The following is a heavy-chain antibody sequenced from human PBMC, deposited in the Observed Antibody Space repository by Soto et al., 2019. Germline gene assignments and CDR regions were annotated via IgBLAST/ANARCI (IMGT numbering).Heavy chain of an antibody. CDR3: ARDQFPAVGFFDY. V-gene: IGHV3-7*01. D-gene: IGHD6-19*01. J-gene: IGHJ4*02. CDR2: IKQDGSEK. Sequence: PGGSLRLSCAASGFTFSSYWMSWVRQAPGKGLEWVANIKQDGSEKYYVDSVKGRFTISRDNAKNSLYLQMNSLRAEDTAAYYCARDQFPAVGFFDYWGQGTLVTVSS. CDR1: GFTFSSYW.